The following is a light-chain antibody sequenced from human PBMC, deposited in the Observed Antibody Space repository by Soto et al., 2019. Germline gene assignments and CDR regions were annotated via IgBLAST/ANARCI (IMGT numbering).Light chain of an antibody. CDR1: QSVSSN. J-gene: IGKJ1*01. Sequence: EIVMTQFPSTLSVSPGERATLSCRASQSVSSNLAWYQQKPGQAPRLLIYGASTRATGIPARFSGSGSGTEFTLTISSLQSEDFAVYYCQQYNNWPPTRTFGQGTKV. V-gene: IGKV3-15*01. CDR3: QQYNNWPPTRT. CDR2: GAS.